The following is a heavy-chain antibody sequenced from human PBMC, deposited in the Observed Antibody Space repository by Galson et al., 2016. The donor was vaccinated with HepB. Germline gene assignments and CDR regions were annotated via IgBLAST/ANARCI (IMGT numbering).Heavy chain of an antibody. CDR3: VRYSRTWYGEIKYDP. J-gene: IGHJ5*02. CDR1: EYTFTSYD. D-gene: IGHD6-13*01. CDR2: MDPNSGNT. Sequence: SVKVSCKAFEYTFTSYDINWVRQATGQGLEWMGWMDPNSGNTGYAEKFQGRVTMTRDTSMSTAYMELTSLTSEDTAVYYCVRYSRTWYGEIKYDPWGQGTLVTVSS. V-gene: IGHV1-8*01.